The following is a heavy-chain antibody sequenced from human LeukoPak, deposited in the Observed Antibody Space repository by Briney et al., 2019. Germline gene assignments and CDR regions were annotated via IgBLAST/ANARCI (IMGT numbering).Heavy chain of an antibody. D-gene: IGHD2-2*01. V-gene: IGHV3-33*01. CDR1: GFTFSTYG. CDR2: LWDDGINT. Sequence: GGSLRLSCAASGFTFSTYGMHWVRQAPGKGLEWVAVLWDDGINTSYADSVKGRFTISRGTSQNTLYLQMDSLRAEDTAVYFCGVLPAATMLRDFWGQGTLVTVSS. J-gene: IGHJ4*02. CDR3: GVLPAATMLRDF.